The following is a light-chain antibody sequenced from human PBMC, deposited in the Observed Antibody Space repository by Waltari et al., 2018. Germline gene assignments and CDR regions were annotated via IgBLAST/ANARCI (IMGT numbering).Light chain of an antibody. J-gene: IGLJ2*01. CDR3: LLYYGGAQLV. CDR1: TGAVTSGYY. V-gene: IGLV7-43*01. CDR2: STG. Sequence: QTVVTQEPSLTVSPGGTVTLTCASSTGAVTSGYYPNWFQQKPGQAPRALIYSTGNNHPWTPARFSGSLLGGKAALTLSGVQPEDEAEYYCLLYYGGAQLVFGGGTKLTVL.